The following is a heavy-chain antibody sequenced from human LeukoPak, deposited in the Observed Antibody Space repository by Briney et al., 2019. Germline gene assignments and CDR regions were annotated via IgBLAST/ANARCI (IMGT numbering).Heavy chain of an antibody. D-gene: IGHD3-10*01. Sequence: XETLSLTCTVSGGSISSYYWSWIRQPPGKGLEWIGYIYYSGSTYFNPSLKSRVTISVDTSKNQFSLKLSSVTAADTAVYYCATLYLTSMVRGVVRDYWGQGTLVTVSS. J-gene: IGHJ4*02. CDR1: GGSISSYY. CDR2: IYYSGST. V-gene: IGHV4-59*12. CDR3: ATLYLTSMVRGVVRDY.